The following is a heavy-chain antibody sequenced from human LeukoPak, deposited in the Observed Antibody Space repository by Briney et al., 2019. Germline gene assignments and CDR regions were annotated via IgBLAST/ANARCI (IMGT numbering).Heavy chain of an antibody. V-gene: IGHV3-30*04. CDR1: GFTFSNYA. CDR2: ISSDGSNK. Sequence: PGGSLRLSCAASGFTFSNYAMHWVRQAPGKGLEWVAVISSDGSNKYYADSVKARFTFSRDNSKNTLYLQMTSLRAEDTAVYYCARTTLFLPDYWGQGTLVTVSS. J-gene: IGHJ4*02. D-gene: IGHD1-1*01. CDR3: ARTTLFLPDY.